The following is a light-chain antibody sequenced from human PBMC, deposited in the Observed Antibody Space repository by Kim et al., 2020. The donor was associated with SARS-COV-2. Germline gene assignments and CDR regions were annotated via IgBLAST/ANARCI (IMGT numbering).Light chain of an antibody. J-gene: IGLJ3*02. CDR3: SAWDSSLSGWV. CDR2: RNN. Sequence: QAGLTQPPSVSKGLRQTATLTCTGNSNNVGNQGAAWLQQHQGHPPKLLSYRNNNRPSGVSERLSASRSGNTASLTITGLQPEDEADYYCSAWDSSLSGWVLGGGTRLTVL. CDR1: SNNVGNQG. V-gene: IGLV10-54*01.